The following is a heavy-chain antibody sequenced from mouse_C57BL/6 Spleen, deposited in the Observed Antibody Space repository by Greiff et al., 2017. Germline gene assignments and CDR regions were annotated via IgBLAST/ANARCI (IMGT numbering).Heavy chain of an antibody. V-gene: IGHV1-26*01. Sequence: EVQLQQSGPELVKPGASVKISCKASGYTFTDYYMNGVKQSHGKSLEWIGDINPNNGGTSYNQKFKGKATLTVDKSSSTAYMELRSLTSEDSADYCCARGGTGNFEYWGQGTTLTVSS. D-gene: IGHD4-1*01. CDR2: INPNNGGT. CDR1: GYTFTDYY. J-gene: IGHJ2*01. CDR3: ARGGTGNFEY.